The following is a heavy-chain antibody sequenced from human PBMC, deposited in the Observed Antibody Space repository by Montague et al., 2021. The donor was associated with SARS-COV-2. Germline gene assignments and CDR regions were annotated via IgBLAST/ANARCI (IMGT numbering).Heavy chain of an antibody. D-gene: IGHD3-10*01. CDR3: ARTSRGSRYFYGVDV. CDR2: IFRSGAT. CDR1: GHSIRAYY. J-gene: IGHJ6*02. Sequence: SETLSLTCTRSGHSIRAYYGSAIRRTPGMKLEWIGYIFRSGATNYNPPLKSRVIISLDTSKSQFSLRLSSVTAADTAIYYCARTSRGSRYFYGVDVWGQGTTVTVSS. V-gene: IGHV4-59*01.